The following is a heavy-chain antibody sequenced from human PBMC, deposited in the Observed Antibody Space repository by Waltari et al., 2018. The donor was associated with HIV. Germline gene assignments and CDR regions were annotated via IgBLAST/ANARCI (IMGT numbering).Heavy chain of an antibody. V-gene: IGHV3-30*11. D-gene: IGHD4-17*01. J-gene: IGHJ4*02. CDR2: ISNDGSNN. Sequence: QVQLVESGGGVVQPGRSLRLSCAASGLTFSSYAVHWVRQAPGKGLEWVAVISNDGSNNYYADSEKGRFTISRDTSKNAVYLQMNRLRAEDTSMYYCVTTPTCGDYHFFDSWGQGTLVTVSS. CDR1: GLTFSSYA. CDR3: VTTPTCGDYHFFDS.